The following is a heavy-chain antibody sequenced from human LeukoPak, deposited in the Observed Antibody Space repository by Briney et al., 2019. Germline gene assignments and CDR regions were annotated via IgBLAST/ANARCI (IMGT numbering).Heavy chain of an antibody. D-gene: IGHD6-19*01. CDR3: ARKDSSGPLS. CDR2: ISAYNGNT. Sequence: AASVKVSCKASGYTFTSYGISWVRQAPGQGIEGMGWISAYNGNTNYAQKLQGRVTMTTDTSTSTAYIELRSLRSDDTAVYSCARKDSSGPLSWGQGTLVTVSS. V-gene: IGHV1-18*01. J-gene: IGHJ5*02. CDR1: GYTFTSYG.